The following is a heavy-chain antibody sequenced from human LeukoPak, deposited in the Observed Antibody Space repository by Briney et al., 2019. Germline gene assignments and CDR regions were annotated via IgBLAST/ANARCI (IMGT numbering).Heavy chain of an antibody. J-gene: IGHJ4*02. CDR1: GFSLSTSGVG. CDR3: ARTKATNYYDSSGYRDY. Sequence: ESGPTLVKPTQTLTLTCTFSGFSLSTSGVGVGWIRQPPGKALEWLALIYWDDDKRYSPSLKSRLTITKDTSKNQVVLTMTNMDPVDTAIYYCARTKATNYYDSSGYRDYWGQGTLVTVSS. CDR2: IYWDDDK. D-gene: IGHD3-22*01. V-gene: IGHV2-5*02.